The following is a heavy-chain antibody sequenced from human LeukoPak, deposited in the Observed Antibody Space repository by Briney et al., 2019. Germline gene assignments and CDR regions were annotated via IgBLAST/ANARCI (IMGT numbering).Heavy chain of an antibody. CDR2: IIPIFGTA. Sequence: SVKVSCKASGGTFSSYAISWVRQAPGQGLERMGGIIPIFGTANYAQKFQGRVTITADESTSTAYMELSSLRSEDTAVYYCARGPYSSSWPEYYFDYWGQGTLVTVSS. CDR3: ARGPYSSSWPEYYFDY. V-gene: IGHV1-69*13. D-gene: IGHD6-13*01. CDR1: GGTFSSYA. J-gene: IGHJ4*02.